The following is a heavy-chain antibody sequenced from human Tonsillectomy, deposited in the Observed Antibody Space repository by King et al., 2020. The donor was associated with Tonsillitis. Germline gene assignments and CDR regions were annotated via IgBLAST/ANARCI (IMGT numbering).Heavy chain of an antibody. Sequence: VQLVESGGGLVQPGGSLRLSCAASGFTFSSYWMSWVRQAPGKGLEWVANIKQDGSEKYYVDSVKGRFTISRDNAKNSLYLQMNSLRAEDTAVYYCARDVGGIVVVPAARGDYWGQGTLVTVSS. J-gene: IGHJ4*02. CDR1: GFTFSSYW. CDR3: ARDVGGIVVVPAARGDY. V-gene: IGHV3-7*01. CDR2: IKQDGSEK. D-gene: IGHD2-2*01.